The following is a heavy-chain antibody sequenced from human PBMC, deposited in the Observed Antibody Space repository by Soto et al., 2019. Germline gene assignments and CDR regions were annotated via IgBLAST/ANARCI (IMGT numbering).Heavy chain of an antibody. CDR2: IYNSGST. CDR1: GGSISSGDYY. Sequence: QVQLQAQGPRLVEPSQTLSLTCTVSGGSISSGDYYWSWIRQPPGTGLEWIGHIYNSGSTYSNPSLKSRVTISVDMSKNQFSLKLSSVTAADTAVYYCARGPSGDKVDYWGQGTLVTVSS. CDR3: ARGPSGDKVDY. J-gene: IGHJ4*02. D-gene: IGHD1-26*01. V-gene: IGHV4-30-4*01.